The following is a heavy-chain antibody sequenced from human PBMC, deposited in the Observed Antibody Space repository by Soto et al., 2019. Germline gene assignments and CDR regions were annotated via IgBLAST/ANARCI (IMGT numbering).Heavy chain of an antibody. CDR2: IYYSGST. CDR3: ARDRRVRTYYYYGMDV. V-gene: IGHV4-61*01. CDR1: GGSVSSGSYY. D-gene: IGHD1-7*01. J-gene: IGHJ6*02. Sequence: LSLTCTVSGGSVSSGSYYWSWIRQPPGKGLEWIGYIYYSGSTNYNPSLKSRVTISVDTSKNQFSLKLSSVTAADTAVYYCARDRRVRTYYYYGMDVWGQGTTVTVSS.